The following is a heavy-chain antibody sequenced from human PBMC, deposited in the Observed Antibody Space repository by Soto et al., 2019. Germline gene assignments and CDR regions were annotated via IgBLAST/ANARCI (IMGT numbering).Heavy chain of an antibody. CDR1: GYTFTSYY. CDR2: INPSGGST. D-gene: IGHD6-13*01. J-gene: IGHJ4*02. Sequence: ASVKVSCKASGYTFTSYYMHWVRQAPGQGLEWMRIINPSGGSTSYAQKVQGRVTMSRDTSTSTVYMELSSLRAEDTAVYYCAKAPGIAAALYYFDYWGQGTLVTVSS. V-gene: IGHV1-46*01. CDR3: AKAPGIAAALYYFDY.